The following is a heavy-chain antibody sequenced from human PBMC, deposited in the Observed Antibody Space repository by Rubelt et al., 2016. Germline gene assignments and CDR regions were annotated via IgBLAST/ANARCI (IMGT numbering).Heavy chain of an antibody. D-gene: IGHD6-19*01. J-gene: IGHJ4*02. CDR2: IWYDGSNK. Sequence: HWVRQAPGKGLEWVAVIWYDGSNKYYADSVKGRFTISRDNSKNTLYLQMNSLRADDTAVYYCASGIQGAEGIQWLVPEVDYWGQGTLVTVSS. V-gene: IGHV3-33*01. CDR3: ASGIQGAEGIQWLVPEVDY.